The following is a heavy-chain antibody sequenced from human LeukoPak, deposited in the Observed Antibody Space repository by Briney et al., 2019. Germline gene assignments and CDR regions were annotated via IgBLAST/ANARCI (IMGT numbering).Heavy chain of an antibody. CDR3: AKAGRDY. J-gene: IGHJ4*02. V-gene: IGHV3-23*01. CDR1: GFTFSSYA. CDR2: LSGSGSST. Sequence: GGSLRLSCAASGFTFSSYAMIWVRQAPGKGLEWVSSLSGSGSSTYYADSLKGRFTISRDNSKNTLYLQMNSLRAEDTAVYYCAKAGRDYWGQGTLVTVSS.